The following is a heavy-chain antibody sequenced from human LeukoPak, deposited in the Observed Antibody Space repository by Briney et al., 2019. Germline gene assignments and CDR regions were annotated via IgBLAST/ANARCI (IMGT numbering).Heavy chain of an antibody. CDR3: AELGITMIGGV. J-gene: IGHJ6*04. Sequence: GGSLRLSCAASGFTFSSYSVNWVRQAPGKGLEWVSSISSSSSYIYYADSVKGRFAISRDNAKNSLYLQMNSLRAEDTAVYYCAELGITMIGGVWGKGTTVTISS. CDR2: ISSSSSYI. D-gene: IGHD3-10*02. V-gene: IGHV3-21*01. CDR1: GFTFSSYS.